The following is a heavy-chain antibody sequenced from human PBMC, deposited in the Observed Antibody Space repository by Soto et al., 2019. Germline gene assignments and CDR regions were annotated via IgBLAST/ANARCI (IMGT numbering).Heavy chain of an antibody. D-gene: IGHD3-9*01. CDR2: ISGSGGST. V-gene: IGHV3-23*01. CDR1: GFTFSSYT. J-gene: IGHJ4*02. CDR3: ATRRYDIFTGYYIGIDY. Sequence: GGSLRLSCAASGFTFSSYTMSWVRQAPGKGLEWVSAISGSGGSTYYADSVKGRFTISRDNSKNTLYLQMNSLRAEDTAVYYCATRRYDIFTGYYIGIDYWGQGTLVTVSS.